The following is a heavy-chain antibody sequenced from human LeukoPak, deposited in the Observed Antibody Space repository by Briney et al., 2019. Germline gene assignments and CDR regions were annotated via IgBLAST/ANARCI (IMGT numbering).Heavy chain of an antibody. V-gene: IGHV1-18*01. J-gene: IGHJ5*02. D-gene: IGHD1-26*01. CDR2: ISAYNGNT. CDR3: VRDLGSWFDP. Sequence: ASVTVSCTASGYTFTSYGISWVRQAPGQGLEWMGWISAYNGNTNYAQKLQGRVTMTTDTSTSTAYMELRSLRSDDTAVYYCVRDLGSWFDPWGQGTLVTVSS. CDR1: GYTFTSYG.